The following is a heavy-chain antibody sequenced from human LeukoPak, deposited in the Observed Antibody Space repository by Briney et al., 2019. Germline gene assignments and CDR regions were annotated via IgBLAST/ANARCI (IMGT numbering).Heavy chain of an antibody. CDR1: GGSISSSNW. Sequence: PSGTLSLTCAVSGGSISSSNWWSWVRQPPGKGLEWIGEIYHSGSTNYNPSLKSRVTISVDKSKNQFSLKLSSVTAADTAVYYCARVSSYYDSSGYYSLFDYWGQGTLVTVSS. D-gene: IGHD3-22*01. V-gene: IGHV4-4*02. CDR2: IYHSGST. CDR3: ARVSSYYDSSGYYSLFDY. J-gene: IGHJ4*02.